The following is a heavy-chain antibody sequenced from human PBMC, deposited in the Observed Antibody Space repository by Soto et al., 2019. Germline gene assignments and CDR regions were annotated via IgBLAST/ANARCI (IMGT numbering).Heavy chain of an antibody. V-gene: IGHV1-58*01. Sequence: ASVKVSCKASGFTFTSSAVQWVRQARGQRLEWIGWIVVGSGNTNYAQKFQERVTITRDMSTSTAYMELSSLRSEDTAVYYCNTDSRDIVLVPAAIQVDYWGQGTLVTVSS. CDR2: IVVGSGNT. J-gene: IGHJ4*02. CDR1: GFTFTSSA. D-gene: IGHD2-2*01. CDR3: NTDSRDIVLVPAAIQVDY.